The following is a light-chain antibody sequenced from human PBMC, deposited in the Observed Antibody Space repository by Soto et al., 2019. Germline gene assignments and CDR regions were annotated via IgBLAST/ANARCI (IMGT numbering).Light chain of an antibody. V-gene: IGKV3-20*01. J-gene: IGKJ3*01. CDR3: QQYGRSPFT. Sequence: VLTPSPGTLSLSPGERAPLSCRASPSVSSSYLAWYQQKPGQAPRLLIYGASSRATGIPGRFSGSGSGTDFTLTISRLEPEDFAVYYCQQYGRSPFTFGPGTKVDIK. CDR2: GAS. CDR1: PSVSSSY.